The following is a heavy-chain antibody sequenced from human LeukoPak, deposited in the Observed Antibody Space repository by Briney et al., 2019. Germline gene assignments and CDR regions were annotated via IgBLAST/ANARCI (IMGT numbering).Heavy chain of an antibody. D-gene: IGHD5-12*01. Sequence: SETLSLTCTVSGVSISSYYWSWIRQPPGKGLEWIGYIYYSGSTNYNPSLKSRVTISVDTSNNQFSLKLSSVTAADTAVYYCARTSGYSGYYFDYWGQGTLVTVSS. V-gene: IGHV4-59*01. CDR3: ARTSGYSGYYFDY. CDR2: IYYSGST. CDR1: GVSISSYY. J-gene: IGHJ4*02.